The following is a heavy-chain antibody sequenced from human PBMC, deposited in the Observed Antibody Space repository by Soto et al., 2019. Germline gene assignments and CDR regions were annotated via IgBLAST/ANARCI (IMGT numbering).Heavy chain of an antibody. CDR1: GGSISSGDYY. J-gene: IGHJ6*02. D-gene: IGHD2-2*01. Sequence: SETLSLTCTVSGGSISSGDYYWSWIRQPPGKGLEWIGYIYYSGSTYYNPSLKSRVTISVDTSKNQFSLKLSSVTAADTAVYYCARESYCSSTSCYSLTYGMDVWGQGTTVTVSS. CDR2: IYYSGST. CDR3: ARESYCSSTSCYSLTYGMDV. V-gene: IGHV4-30-4*01.